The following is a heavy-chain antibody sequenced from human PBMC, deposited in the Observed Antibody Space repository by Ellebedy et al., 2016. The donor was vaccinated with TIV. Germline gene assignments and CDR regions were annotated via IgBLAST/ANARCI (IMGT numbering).Heavy chain of an antibody. V-gene: IGHV1-69*13. CDR2: IIPIFGTA. CDR1: GGTFSSYG. CDR3: ARDSDQGYSGYIKAFDY. D-gene: IGHD5-12*01. Sequence: SVKVSCXASGGTFSSYGITWVRQAPGQGLEWMGGIIPIFGTANYAQKFQGRVTITADESTSTAYMELSSLRSEDTAVYYCARDSDQGYSGYIKAFDYWGQGTLVTVSS. J-gene: IGHJ4*02.